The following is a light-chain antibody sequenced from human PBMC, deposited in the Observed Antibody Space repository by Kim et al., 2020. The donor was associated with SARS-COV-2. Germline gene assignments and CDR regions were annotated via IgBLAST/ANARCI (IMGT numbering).Light chain of an antibody. CDR3: AAWDDSLSGPWV. V-gene: IGLV1-47*01. J-gene: IGLJ3*02. Sequence: RVTISGSGSSSNIGSNYVYWYQQLPGTAPKLLIYRNNQRPSGVPDRFSGSKSGTSASLAISGLRSEDEADYYCAAWDDSLSGPWVFGGGTKLTVL. CDR2: RNN. CDR1: SSNIGSNY.